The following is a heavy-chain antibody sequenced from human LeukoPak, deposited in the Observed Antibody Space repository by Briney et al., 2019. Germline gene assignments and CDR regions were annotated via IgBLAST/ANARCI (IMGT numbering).Heavy chain of an antibody. D-gene: IGHD2-15*01. V-gene: IGHV1-8*01. CDR1: GYTFTSYD. CDR3: ARTPSGTCSGGSCYSRWVDDAFDI. Sequence: ASVKVSCKASGYTFTSYDINWVRQATGQGLEWMGWMNPNSGNTGYAQKFQGRVTMTRNTSISTAYMELSSLRSEDTAVSYCARTPSGTCSGGSCYSRWVDDAFDIWGQGTMVTVSS. CDR2: MNPNSGNT. J-gene: IGHJ3*02.